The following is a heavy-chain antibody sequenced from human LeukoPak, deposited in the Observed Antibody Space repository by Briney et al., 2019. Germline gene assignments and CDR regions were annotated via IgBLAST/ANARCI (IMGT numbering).Heavy chain of an antibody. J-gene: IGHJ3*02. D-gene: IGHD3-16*01. V-gene: IGHV4-59*01. Sequence: SETLSLTCTVSGGSFSSYYWSWIRQPPGKGLEWIGYIYYSGSTNYNPSLKSRVTISVDTSKNQFSLKLSSVTAADTAVYYCARFDGTGDDAFDIWGQGTMVTVSS. CDR1: GGSFSSYY. CDR3: ARFDGTGDDAFDI. CDR2: IYYSGST.